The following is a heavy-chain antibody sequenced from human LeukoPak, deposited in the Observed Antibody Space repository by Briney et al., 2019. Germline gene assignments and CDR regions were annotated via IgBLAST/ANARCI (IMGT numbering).Heavy chain of an antibody. V-gene: IGHV4-34*01. CDR3: ARRTYYYDSSGSSSGYYFDY. D-gene: IGHD3-22*01. Sequence: SETLSLTCAVYGGSFSGYYWSWIRQPPGKGLEWIGEINHSGSTNYNPSLKSRVTISVDTSKNQFSLKLSSVTAADTAVYYCARRTYYYDSSGSSSGYYFDYWGKGTLVTVSS. CDR2: INHSGST. J-gene: IGHJ4*02. CDR1: GGSFSGYY.